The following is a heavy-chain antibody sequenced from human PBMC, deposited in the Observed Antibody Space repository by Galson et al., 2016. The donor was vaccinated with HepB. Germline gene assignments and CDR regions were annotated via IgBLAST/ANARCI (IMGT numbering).Heavy chain of an antibody. CDR3: ARGAYRKWGSAGRSCSGPSCDRDQGMYV. CDR1: GYTLTTNV. CDR2: ISADNGNT. Sequence: SVKVSCKASGYTLTTNVITWVRQAPGQGLEWMGWISADNGNTNYAHKFRGRVTMTTDTSTNTAHMELRSLRSDDTAVYYCARGAYRKWGSAGRSCSGPSCDRDQGMYVWGQGTTVSVSS. V-gene: IGHV1-18*04. J-gene: IGHJ6*02. D-gene: IGHD2-15*01.